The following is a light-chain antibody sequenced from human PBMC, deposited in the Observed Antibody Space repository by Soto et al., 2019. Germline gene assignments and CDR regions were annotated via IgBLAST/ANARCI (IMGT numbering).Light chain of an antibody. Sequence: EIVMTQSPATLSVSPGEGVTLSCRASERLTTNLAWYQQSPGQAPRLLIYGTYTRATGIPTRFSGSGTGTEFTLIISSLESEDFAVYYCQQYNKWPRTFGGGTKVDIK. CDR2: GTY. CDR1: ERLTTN. CDR3: QQYNKWPRT. J-gene: IGKJ4*01. V-gene: IGKV3D-15*01.